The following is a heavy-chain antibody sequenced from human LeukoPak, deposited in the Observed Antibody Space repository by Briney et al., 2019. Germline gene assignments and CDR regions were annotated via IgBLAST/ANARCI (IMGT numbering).Heavy chain of an antibody. D-gene: IGHD2-2*01. J-gene: IGHJ6*01. CDR2: INPNSGDT. Sequence: ASVKVSCKASGYTFTGYYMHWVRQAPGQGLEWMGWINPNSGDTNYAQKFQGRVTMTSDTSSRTAYMELSRLRSDDTAVYYCARVRLGACSSTSCYYGMDVWGEGTTVTVSS. CDR3: ARVRLGACSSTSCYYGMDV. V-gene: IGHV1-2*02. CDR1: GYTFTGYY.